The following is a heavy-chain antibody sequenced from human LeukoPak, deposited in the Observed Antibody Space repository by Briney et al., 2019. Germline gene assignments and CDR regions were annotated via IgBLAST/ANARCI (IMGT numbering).Heavy chain of an antibody. Sequence: SETLSLTCTVSGGSISSSSYYWGWIRQPPGKGLEWIGSIYYSGSTYYNPSLKSRVTISVDTSKNQFSLKLSSVTAVDTAVYYCARRSYDFWSGYGNWFDPWGQGTLVTVSS. CDR2: IYYSGST. J-gene: IGHJ5*02. V-gene: IGHV4-39*01. D-gene: IGHD3-3*01. CDR1: GGSISSSSYY. CDR3: ARRSYDFWSGYGNWFDP.